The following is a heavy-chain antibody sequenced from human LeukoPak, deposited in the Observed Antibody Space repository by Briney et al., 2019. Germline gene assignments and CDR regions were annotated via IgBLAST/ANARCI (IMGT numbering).Heavy chain of an antibody. CDR2: IYPGDSDT. V-gene: IGHV5-51*01. J-gene: IGHJ4*02. Sequence: GESLKISCKGSGYSFTSYWIGWVRQMPGKGLEWMGIIYPGDSDTRYSPSFQGQVTISADKSISTAYLQWSSLKASDTAMYYCARQGSDSDYGSVSLDYWGQGTLVTVSS. D-gene: IGHD3-10*01. CDR1: GYSFTSYW. CDR3: ARQGSDSDYGSVSLDY.